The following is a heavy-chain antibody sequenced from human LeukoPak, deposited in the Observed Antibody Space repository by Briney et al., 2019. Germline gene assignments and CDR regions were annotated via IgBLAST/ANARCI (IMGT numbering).Heavy chain of an antibody. Sequence: SVKVSCKASGGTFSSYAISWVRQAPGQGLEWMGRIIPIFGTANYAQKFQGRVTITTDESTSTAYMELSSPRSEDTAVYYCARNEEWWSPFDYWGQGTLVTVSS. CDR1: GGTFSSYA. D-gene: IGHD2-15*01. CDR2: IIPIFGTA. J-gene: IGHJ4*02. CDR3: ARNEEWWSPFDY. V-gene: IGHV1-69*05.